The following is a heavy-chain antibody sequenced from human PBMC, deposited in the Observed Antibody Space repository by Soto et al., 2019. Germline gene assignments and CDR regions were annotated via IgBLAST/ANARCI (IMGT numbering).Heavy chain of an antibody. CDR1: GFTFSSYG. CDR2: IWYDGSNK. Sequence: QVQLVESGGGVVQPGRSLRLSCAASGFTFSSYGMHWVRQAPGKGLEWVAVIWYDGSNKYYADSVKGRFTISRDNSKNTLYLQMNSLRAEDTAVYYCARAGHNVPHGLLWFGEFNAAPGYYYYYYGMDVWGQGTTVTVSS. D-gene: IGHD3-10*01. J-gene: IGHJ6*02. CDR3: ARAGHNVPHGLLWFGEFNAAPGYYYYYYGMDV. V-gene: IGHV3-33*01.